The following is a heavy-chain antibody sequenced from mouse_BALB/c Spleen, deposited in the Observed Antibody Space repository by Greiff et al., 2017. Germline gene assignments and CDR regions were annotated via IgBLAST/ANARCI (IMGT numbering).Heavy chain of an antibody. D-gene: IGHD1-1*01. CDR3: ARAGYYYGSDWFAY. Sequence: EVQLVESGAELVKPGASVKLSCTASGFNIKDTYMHWVKQRPEQGLEWIGRIDPANGNTKYDPKFQGKATITADTSSNTAYLQLSSLTSEDTAVYYCARAGYYYGSDWFAYWGQGTLVTVSA. CDR2: IDPANGNT. V-gene: IGHV14-3*02. J-gene: IGHJ3*01. CDR1: GFNIKDTY.